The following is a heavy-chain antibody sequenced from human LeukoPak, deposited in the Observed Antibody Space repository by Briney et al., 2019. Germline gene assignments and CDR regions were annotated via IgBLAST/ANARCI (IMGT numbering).Heavy chain of an antibody. CDR1: GFTFSDYY. D-gene: IGHD5-12*01. CDR2: ISKDGRSM. Sequence: PGGSLRLSCAASGFTFSDYYMSWIRQAPGKGLEWVSFISKDGRSMAYADSVKGRFTISSDNAKNSLYLQMNSLTTDDTAVYFCARVRGSYSSDYWGQGTLVTVSS. V-gene: IGHV3-11*01. CDR3: ARVRGSYSSDY. J-gene: IGHJ4*02.